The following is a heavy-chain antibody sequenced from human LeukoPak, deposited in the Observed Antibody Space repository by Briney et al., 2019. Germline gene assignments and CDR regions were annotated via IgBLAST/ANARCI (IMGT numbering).Heavy chain of an antibody. CDR3: AREAMYSYGNNFDY. J-gene: IGHJ4*02. Sequence: SETLSLTCAVSGGSISSSNWWSWVRQPPGKGLEWIGEIYHSGSTNYNPSLKSRVTISVDTSKNQFSLKLSSVTAADTAVYHCAREAMYSYGNNFDYWGQGTLVTVSS. D-gene: IGHD5-18*01. V-gene: IGHV4-4*02. CDR1: GGSISSSNW. CDR2: IYHSGST.